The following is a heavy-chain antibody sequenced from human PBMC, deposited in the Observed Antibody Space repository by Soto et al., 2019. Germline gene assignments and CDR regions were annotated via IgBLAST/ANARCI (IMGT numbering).Heavy chain of an antibody. Sequence: SETLSLTCTVSGGSINTPGFYWTWIRQPPGKGLEWIASIYYSGSTYYNPSLQSRVTISVDTSKNQFSLKLGSVTAADTAIYYCARRTGSRFDYWGPGNLVTVYS. J-gene: IGHJ4*02. CDR1: GGSINTPGFY. CDR2: IYYSGST. D-gene: IGHD6-19*01. V-gene: IGHV4-39*01. CDR3: ARRTGSRFDY.